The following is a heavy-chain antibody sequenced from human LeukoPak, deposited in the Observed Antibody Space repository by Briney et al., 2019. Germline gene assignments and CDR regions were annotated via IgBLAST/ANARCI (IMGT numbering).Heavy chain of an antibody. V-gene: IGHV5-51*01. D-gene: IGHD1-26*01. CDR3: ARRAVSLYSGRPGRDGMDV. CDR2: IYHGDSDT. J-gene: IGHJ6*02. CDR1: GYSFTSYW. Sequence: GEPLQISCKCSGYSFTSYWIGWVRHMPGKGLEWMGIIYHGDSDTRYNPSFQGQVTISADKSISPAYLQWSSLKGSDTARYYCARRAVSLYSGRPGRDGMDVSGQGNTVTVSS.